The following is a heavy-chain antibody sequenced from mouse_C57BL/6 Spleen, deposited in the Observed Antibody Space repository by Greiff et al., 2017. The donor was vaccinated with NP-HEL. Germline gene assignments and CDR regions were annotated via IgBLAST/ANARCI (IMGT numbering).Heavy chain of an antibody. V-gene: IGHV3-6*01. CDR1: GYSITSGYY. J-gene: IGHJ4*01. CDR2: ISYDGSN. D-gene: IGHD4-1*01. CDR3: ARSGDWDSYAMDY. Sequence: EVQLVESGPGLVKPSQSLSLTCSVTGYSITSGYYWNWIRQFPGNKLEWMGYISYDGSNNYNPSLKNRISITRDTSKNQFFLKLNSVTTEDTATYYCARSGDWDSYAMDYWGQGTSVTVSS.